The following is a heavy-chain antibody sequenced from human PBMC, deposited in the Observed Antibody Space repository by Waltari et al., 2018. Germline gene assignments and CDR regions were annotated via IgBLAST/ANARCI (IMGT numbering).Heavy chain of an antibody. CDR2: ISGSGGST. V-gene: IGHV3-23*01. D-gene: IGHD3-3*01. CDR3: AKTLRFLEWLQDY. CDR1: GFTFSSYA. J-gene: IGHJ4*02. Sequence: EVQLLESGGGLVQPGGSLRLSCAASGFTFSSYAMSWVRQAPGKGLEWVSAISGSGGSTYYADSVKGRFTISRDKSKNTLYLQMNSLRAEDTAVYYCAKTLRFLEWLQDYWGQGTLVTVSS.